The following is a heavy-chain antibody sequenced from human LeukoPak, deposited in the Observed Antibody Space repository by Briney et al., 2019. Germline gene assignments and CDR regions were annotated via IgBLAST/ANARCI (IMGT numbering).Heavy chain of an antibody. Sequence: GGTLRLSCAASGFTFSSYAMSGVRQAPGEGVEWVSGISSSRSYIYNGDSVKGRFTPSTDNAKNSFYLQMNSLRAEDTAVYYCARDSHDYVWGTYHDYWGQGTLVTVSS. CDR1: GFTFSSYA. D-gene: IGHD3-16*02. CDR2: ISSSRSYI. CDR3: ARDSHDYVWGTYHDY. J-gene: IGHJ4*02. V-gene: IGHV3-21*06.